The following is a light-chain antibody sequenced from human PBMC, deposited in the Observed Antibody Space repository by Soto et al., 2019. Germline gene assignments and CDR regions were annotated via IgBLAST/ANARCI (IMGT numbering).Light chain of an antibody. V-gene: IGKV1-5*01. CDR2: DAS. CDR1: QSISSW. CDR3: QQGSNWPPIT. Sequence: DIQMTQSPSTLSASVGDRVTITCRASQSISSWLAWYQQKPGKAPKLLIYDASSLESGVPSRFSGSGSGTEFTLTISSLQPDDFAVYYCQQGSNWPPITFGQGTRLEIK. J-gene: IGKJ5*01.